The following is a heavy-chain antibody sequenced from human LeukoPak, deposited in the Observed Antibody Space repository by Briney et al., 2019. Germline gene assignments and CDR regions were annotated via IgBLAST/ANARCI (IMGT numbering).Heavy chain of an antibody. CDR3: ARDLGEYSSS. V-gene: IGHV3-53*01. Sequence: GGARGTSFAASGFDVSRNYMRGGRRGPGKGVGGGSGIYSGGSTYSADSVKGRFTISRDNSKNTLYLQMNSLRAEDTAVYYCARDLGEYSSSWGQGTLVTVSS. CDR1: GFDVSRNY. J-gene: IGHJ4*02. D-gene: IGHD6-6*01. CDR2: IYSGGST.